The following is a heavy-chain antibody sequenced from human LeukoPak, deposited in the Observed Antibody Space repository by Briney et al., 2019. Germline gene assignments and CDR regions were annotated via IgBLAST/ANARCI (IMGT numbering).Heavy chain of an antibody. Sequence: GGSLRLSCAASGFAFSSYWMHWVRQAPGKGLEWVAVISYDGSNKYYADSVKGRFSISRDNSKNTLYLQMNSLRAEDTAVYYCARDRFLVWGQGTTVTVSS. V-gene: IGHV3-30-3*01. CDR2: ISYDGSNK. CDR3: ARDRFLV. D-gene: IGHD3-10*01. CDR1: GFAFSSYW. J-gene: IGHJ6*02.